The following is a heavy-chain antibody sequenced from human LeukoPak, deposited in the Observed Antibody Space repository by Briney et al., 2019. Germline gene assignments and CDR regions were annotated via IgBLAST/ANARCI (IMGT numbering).Heavy chain of an antibody. CDR1: GGSFSGYY. J-gene: IGHJ4*02. CDR2: INHSGST. D-gene: IGHD3-16*02. Sequence: SETLSLTCAVYGGSFSGYYWSWIRQPPGKGLEWIGEINHSGSTNYNPSLKSRVTISVDTSKNQFSLKLSSVTAADTAVYYCARRRYDYVRGSYRYQYFDYWGQGTLVTVSS. V-gene: IGHV4-34*01. CDR3: ARRRYDYVRGSYRYQYFDY.